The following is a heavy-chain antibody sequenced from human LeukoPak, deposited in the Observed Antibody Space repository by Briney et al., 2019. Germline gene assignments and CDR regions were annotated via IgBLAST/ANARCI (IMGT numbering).Heavy chain of an antibody. V-gene: IGHV1-18*04. J-gene: IGHJ4*02. CDR1: GYTFTSYG. CDR2: ISAYNGNT. CDR3: ARDQIQLWLGDY. D-gene: IGHD5-18*01. Sequence: ASVKVSCKASGYTFTSYGISWVRQAPGQGLEWMGWISAYNGNTNYAQKLQGRVTMTTDTSTSTAYMELRSLRSDNTAVYYCARDQIQLWLGDYWGQGTLVTVSS.